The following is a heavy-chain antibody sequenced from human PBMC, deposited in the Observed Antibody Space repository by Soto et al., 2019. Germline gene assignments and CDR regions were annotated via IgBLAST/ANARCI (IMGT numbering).Heavy chain of an antibody. D-gene: IGHD3-22*01. CDR2: IYYSVT. CDR1: GDSISSYY. J-gene: IGHJ3*02. Sequence: PETLSLTSTVSGDSISSYYCSWIRQPPGKGLEWIAYIYYSVTSYNPSLKSRVSISLDTSKNQFSLKLSSETAADTAVYYCARTYDGSGPNSGGYSFDIWGQGTMVT. CDR3: ARTYDGSGPNSGGYSFDI. V-gene: IGHV4-59*01.